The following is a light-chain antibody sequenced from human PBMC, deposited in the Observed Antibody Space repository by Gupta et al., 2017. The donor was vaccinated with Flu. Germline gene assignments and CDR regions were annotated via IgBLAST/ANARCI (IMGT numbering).Light chain of an antibody. J-gene: IGLJ3*02. CDR1: SSNIGSDS. CDR3: AAWDDSRNAWV. Sequence: RVTISASGTSSNIGSDSVNWFHPHPGPAPNLLFYSYNKRHSGVPARFSGSTSGTSASLASSGLQAEDEAVYYCAAWDDSRNAWVFGGGTKLTVL. CDR2: SYN. V-gene: IGLV1-44*01.